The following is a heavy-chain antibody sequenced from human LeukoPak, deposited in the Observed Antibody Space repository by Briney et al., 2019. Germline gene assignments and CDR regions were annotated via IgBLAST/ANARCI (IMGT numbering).Heavy chain of an antibody. D-gene: IGHD3-16*01. CDR3: ARDVREWGGHDY. J-gene: IGHJ4*02. Sequence: GGSLRLSCAASGFIFSSYNMNWVRQAPGKGLEWVSYTSSGSTYIYYADSVKGRFTISRDNAKNSLNLQMNSLRAEDTAVYYCARDVREWGGHDYWGQGTLVTVSS. CDR1: GFIFSSYN. V-gene: IGHV3-21*06. CDR2: TSSGSTYI.